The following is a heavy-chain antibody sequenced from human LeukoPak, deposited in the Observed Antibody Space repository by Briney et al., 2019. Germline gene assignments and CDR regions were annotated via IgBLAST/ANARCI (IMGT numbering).Heavy chain of an antibody. CDR2: IIPIFGTA. J-gene: IGHJ4*02. Sequence: SVKVSCKASGGTFSSYAISWVRQAPGQGLEWMGGIIPIFGTANYAQKLQGRVTMTTDTSTSTAYMELRSLRSDDTAVYYCARGGYSGYFDYWGQGTLVTVSS. CDR1: GGTFSSYA. V-gene: IGHV1-69*05. D-gene: IGHD5-12*01. CDR3: ARGGYSGYFDY.